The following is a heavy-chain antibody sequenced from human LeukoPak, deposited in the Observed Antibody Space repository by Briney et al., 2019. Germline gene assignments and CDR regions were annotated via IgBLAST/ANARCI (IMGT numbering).Heavy chain of an antibody. D-gene: IGHD3-10*01. V-gene: IGHV5-51*01. Sequence: GESLKISCKGSGYSFINHWIGWVRQMPGKGLEWMAIIYPGDSDARYSPSFQGQVTISADKFISTAYLQWSSLKASGIAMYYCARGLRRYYYGSGSYLAPFDYWGQGTLVTVSS. CDR1: GYSFINHW. CDR2: IYPGDSDA. CDR3: ARGLRRYYYGSGSYLAPFDY. J-gene: IGHJ4*02.